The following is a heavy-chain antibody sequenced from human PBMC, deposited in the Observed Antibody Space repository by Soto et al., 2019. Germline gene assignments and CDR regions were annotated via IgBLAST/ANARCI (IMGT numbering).Heavy chain of an antibody. V-gene: IGHV3-66*01. D-gene: IGHD1-20*01. CDR3: ARDPTPFDNRSAGPIDY. CDR2: IYSDGNT. J-gene: IGHJ4*01. CDR1: GFTVSSNY. Sequence: PGGSLRLSCAVSGFTVSSNYMSWVRQAPGKGLEWVSVIYSDGNTYYADSVTGRFTISRDSSKNTLYLQMNSLRAEDTAVYYCARDPTPFDNRSAGPIDYLGQGTLLTVSS.